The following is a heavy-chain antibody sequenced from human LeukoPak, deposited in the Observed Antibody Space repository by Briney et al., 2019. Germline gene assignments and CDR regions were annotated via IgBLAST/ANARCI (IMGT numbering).Heavy chain of an antibody. CDR2: IRNKVYGGTT. V-gene: IGHV3-49*05. D-gene: IGHD4-17*01. J-gene: IGHJ4*02. Sequence: NPGGSLRLSCTASGFSFRDYAMSWSRQAPGKGLEWVGFIRNKVYGGTTEYAASVKGRFTISRDDSKSIAYLQMNSLRTEDTALYYCTRVYPTVTTVGDSWGQGTLVTVSS. CDR1: GFSFRDYA. CDR3: TRVYPTVTTVGDS.